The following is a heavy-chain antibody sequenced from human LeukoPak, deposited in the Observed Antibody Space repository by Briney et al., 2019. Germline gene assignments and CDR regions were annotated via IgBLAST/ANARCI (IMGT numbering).Heavy chain of an antibody. CDR3: ARDSTAGYCSGGSCYSSWWFDP. Sequence: ASVNVSCKASGYTFTSYYMHWVRQAPGQGLEWMGIINPSGGSTSYAQKFQGRVTMTRDTSTSTVYMELSSLRSEDTAVYYCARDSTAGYCSGGSCYSSWWFDPWGQGTLVTVSS. D-gene: IGHD2-15*01. CDR1: GYTFTSYY. CDR2: INPSGGST. V-gene: IGHV1-46*01. J-gene: IGHJ5*02.